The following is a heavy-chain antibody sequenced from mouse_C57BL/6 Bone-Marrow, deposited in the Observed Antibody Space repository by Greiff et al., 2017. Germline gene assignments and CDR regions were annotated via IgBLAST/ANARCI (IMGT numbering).Heavy chain of an antibody. V-gene: IGHV1-55*01. Sequence: QVQLQQPGAELVKPGASVKMSCTASGYTFTSYWITWVQQRPGQGLVWIGDIYPGSGSTNYNEKFKGKATLTVDTSSSTAYMQLSSLTSEDSAVYYCARRWVVDWYLDVWGTGTTVTVSS. CDR3: ARRWVVDWYLDV. CDR1: GYTFTSYW. D-gene: IGHD1-1*01. J-gene: IGHJ1*03. CDR2: IYPGSGST.